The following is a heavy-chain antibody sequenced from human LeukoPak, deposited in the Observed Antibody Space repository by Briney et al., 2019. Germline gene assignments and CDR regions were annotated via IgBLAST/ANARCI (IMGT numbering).Heavy chain of an antibody. V-gene: IGHV4-31*03. Sequence: PSETLSLTCTVSGGSISSGGYYWSWIRQHPGKGLEWIGYIYYSGSTYYNPSLKSRVTISADTSKNQFSLKLSSVTAADTAVYYCARAYGSGGWFDPWGQGTLVTVSS. CDR2: IYYSGST. CDR1: GGSISSGGYY. D-gene: IGHD3-10*01. CDR3: ARAYGSGGWFDP. J-gene: IGHJ5*02.